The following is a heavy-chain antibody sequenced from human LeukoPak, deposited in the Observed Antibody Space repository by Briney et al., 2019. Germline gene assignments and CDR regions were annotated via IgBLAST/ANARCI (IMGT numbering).Heavy chain of an antibody. CDR1: GFTFSSYG. Sequence: PGGSLRLSCAASGFTFSSYGMHWVRQAPGKGLEWVAVISYDGSNKYYADSVKGRFTISRDNSKNALYLQMNSLRAEDTAVYYCAKDLIPSDLYYDSSGYALDYWGQGTLVTVSS. J-gene: IGHJ4*02. D-gene: IGHD3-22*01. V-gene: IGHV3-30*18. CDR2: ISYDGSNK. CDR3: AKDLIPSDLYYDSSGYALDY.